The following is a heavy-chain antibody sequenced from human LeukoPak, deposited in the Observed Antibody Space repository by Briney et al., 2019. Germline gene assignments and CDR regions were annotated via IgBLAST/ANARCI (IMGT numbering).Heavy chain of an antibody. J-gene: IGHJ4*02. CDR1: GFAFSRFG. CDR2: IWYDGRNK. Sequence: AGSLRLSCAASGFAFSRFGMHWVRQAPGKGLEWVAAIWYDGRNKYYAESVKGRFSISRDNSKNTLYLQTDSLRAEDTAVYYCARGNYDILTGYDYWGQGTLVTVSS. CDR3: ARGNYDILTGYDY. V-gene: IGHV3-33*01. D-gene: IGHD3-9*01.